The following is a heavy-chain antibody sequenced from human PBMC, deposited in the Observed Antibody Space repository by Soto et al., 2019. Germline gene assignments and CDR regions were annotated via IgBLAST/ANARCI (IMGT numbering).Heavy chain of an antibody. CDR1: GYTFTSYD. Sequence: QVQLVQSGAEVKKPGASVKVSCKASGYTFTSYDINWVRQATGQGLEWMGWMNPNSGNTGYAQKLQGTVTMTRITSIRTAYMELSSLRSEDTAVYYCAREVNYYGMDVWGQGTTVTVSS. CDR2: MNPNSGNT. J-gene: IGHJ6*02. CDR3: AREVNYYGMDV. V-gene: IGHV1-8*01.